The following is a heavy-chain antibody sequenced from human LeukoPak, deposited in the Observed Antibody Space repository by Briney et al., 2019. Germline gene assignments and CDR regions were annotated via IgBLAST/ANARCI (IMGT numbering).Heavy chain of an antibody. D-gene: IGHD3-3*01. V-gene: IGHV1-8*01. J-gene: IGHJ3*02. Sequence: ASVKVSCKASGYTFTSYDINWVRQATGQGLEWMGWMNPNSGNTGYAQKFQGRVTMTRNTSISTAYVELSSLRSEDTAVYYCARLGGRITIFGVVTYDAFDIWGQGTMVAVSS. CDR3: ARLGGRITIFGVVTYDAFDI. CDR2: MNPNSGNT. CDR1: GYTFTSYD.